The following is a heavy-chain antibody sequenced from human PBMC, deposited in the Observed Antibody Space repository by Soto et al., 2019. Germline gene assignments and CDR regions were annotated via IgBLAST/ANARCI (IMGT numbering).Heavy chain of an antibody. CDR3: AKSVYGAGRYWAFDY. Sequence: GGSLRLSCAASGFTFSNYAMNWVRQAPGKGLEWVSTVSGSGDYTNYADSVKGRFTISRDNSKNTLYLQINSLRAEDTAVFYCAKSVYGAGRYWAFDYWGQGTLVTVSS. V-gene: IGHV3-23*01. CDR1: GFTFSNYA. J-gene: IGHJ4*02. CDR2: VSGSGDYT. D-gene: IGHD3-10*01.